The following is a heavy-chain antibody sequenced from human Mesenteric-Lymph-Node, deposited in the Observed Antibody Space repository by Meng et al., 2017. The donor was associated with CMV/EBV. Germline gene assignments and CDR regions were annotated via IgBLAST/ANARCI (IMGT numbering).Heavy chain of an antibody. CDR3: AKDLSWYSPMDV. CDR2: IGSSGGAV. J-gene: IGHJ6*02. CDR1: GFTFSSYE. Sequence: GGSLRLSCVGAGFTFSSYEMNWVRQAPGKGLEWISHIGSSGGAVYYGDSVKGRFTISRDNSKNTLYLQMNSLRAEDTAVYYCAKDLSWYSPMDVWGQGTTVTVSS. D-gene: IGHD6-13*01. V-gene: IGHV3-48*03.